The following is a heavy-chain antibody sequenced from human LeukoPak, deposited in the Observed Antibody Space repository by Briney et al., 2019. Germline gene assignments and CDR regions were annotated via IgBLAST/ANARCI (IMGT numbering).Heavy chain of an antibody. V-gene: IGHV3-53*01. CDR1: GFTVSSNY. Sequence: GGSLRLSCAASGFTVSSNYMSWVRQAPGKGLEWVSVIYSGGSTYYADSVKGRFTISRDNSKNTLYLQMNNLRAEDTAVYYCAGILLWFGSLNGAFDIWGQGTMVTVSS. D-gene: IGHD3-10*01. J-gene: IGHJ3*02. CDR2: IYSGGST. CDR3: AGILLWFGSLNGAFDI.